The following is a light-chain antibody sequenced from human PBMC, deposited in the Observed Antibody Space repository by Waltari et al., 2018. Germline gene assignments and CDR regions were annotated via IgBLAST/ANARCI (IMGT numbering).Light chain of an antibody. J-gene: IGKJ1*01. CDR3: HQYDQTPWT. Sequence: ENVVAQSPVTLPLSPGEAAPLSCRASRRVGASFLAWYHQRPGQSPRLLIYGTSTRATGIPDRFSGDGSGTDFTLIIRRLEPEDLGVYFCHQYDQTPWTFGQGTTVE. CDR1: RRVGASF. V-gene: IGKV3-20*01. CDR2: GTS.